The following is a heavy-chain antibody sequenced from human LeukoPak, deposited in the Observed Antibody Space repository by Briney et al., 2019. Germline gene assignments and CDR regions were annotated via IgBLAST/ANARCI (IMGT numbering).Heavy chain of an antibody. CDR2: ISSSGSTI. CDR1: GFTFSDYY. V-gene: IGHV3-11*04. D-gene: IGHD6-19*01. Sequence: PGGSLRLSCAASGFTFSDYYMSWIRQAPGKGLEWVPYISSSGSTIYYADSVKGRFTISRDNSKNTLYLQMNSLRAEDTAVYYCATHNSSGWAYYFDYWGQGTLVTVSS. J-gene: IGHJ4*02. CDR3: ATHNSSGWAYYFDY.